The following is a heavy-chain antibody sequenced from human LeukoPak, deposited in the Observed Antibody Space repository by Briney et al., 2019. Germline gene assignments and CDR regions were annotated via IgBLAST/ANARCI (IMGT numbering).Heavy chain of an antibody. CDR3: TKDRQGPNQYHMDV. J-gene: IGHJ6*03. V-gene: IGHV3-7*01. CDR2: INQDGGTT. CDR1: GFTFSSLW. Sequence: GGAPRLSCAASGFTFSSLWMSCVRQAPGRGPEWVANINQDGGTTYYVASVKGRFTISRDNAKNSLSLQMSSLRAEDTAVYYCTKDRQGPNQYHMDVWGKGTTVTVSS.